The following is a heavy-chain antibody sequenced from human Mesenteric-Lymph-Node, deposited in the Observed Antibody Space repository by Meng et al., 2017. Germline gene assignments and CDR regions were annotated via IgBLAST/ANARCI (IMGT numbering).Heavy chain of an antibody. CDR2: IYTSGST. V-gene: IGHV4-4*07. CDR3: ARDREAVAGTRFYFDY. Sequence: SETLSLTCTVSGDSISRYYWSWIRQPAGKGLEWIGRIYTSGSTNYNPSLKSRLTMSVDTSRNQFSLKLTSVTAADTAVYYCARDREAVAGTRFYFDYWGQGTLVTVSS. D-gene: IGHD6-19*01. CDR1: GDSISRYY. J-gene: IGHJ4*02.